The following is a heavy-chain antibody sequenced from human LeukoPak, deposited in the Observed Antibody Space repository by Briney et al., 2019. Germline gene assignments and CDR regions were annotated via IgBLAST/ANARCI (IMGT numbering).Heavy chain of an antibody. CDR1: GYTFTSYA. J-gene: IGHJ5*02. Sequence: GASVKVSCKASGYTFTSYAMHWVRQAPGQRLEWMGWINAGNGNTKYSQEFQGRVTITRDTSASTAYMELSSLRSEDMAVYHCARGPGLWFGESLKNWFDPWGQGTLVTVSS. V-gene: IGHV1-3*03. D-gene: IGHD3-10*01. CDR2: INAGNGNT. CDR3: ARGPGLWFGESLKNWFDP.